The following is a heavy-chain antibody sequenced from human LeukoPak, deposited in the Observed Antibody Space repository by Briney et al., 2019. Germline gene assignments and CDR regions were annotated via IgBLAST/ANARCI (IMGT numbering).Heavy chain of an antibody. V-gene: IGHV1-69*05. CDR2: IIPIFGTA. D-gene: IGHD5-24*01. CDR1: GGTFSSYA. Sequence: SVKVSCKASGGTFSSYAISWVRQAPGQGLEWMGGIIPIFGTANYAQKFQGRVTITTDESTSTAYMELSSLRSEDTAVYYCARIRDGYNVNWFFDLWGRGTLVTVSS. J-gene: IGHJ2*01. CDR3: ARIRDGYNVNWFFDL.